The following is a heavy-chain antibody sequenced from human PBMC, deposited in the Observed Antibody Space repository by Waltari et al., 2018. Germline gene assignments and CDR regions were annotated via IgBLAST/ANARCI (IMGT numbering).Heavy chain of an antibody. D-gene: IGHD3-3*01. Sequence: QVQLQESGPGLVKPSQTLSLTCTVSGGSISSGGYYWRWIRQHPGKGLEWIGYIYYSGSTYYNPSLKSRVTISVDTSKNQFSLKLSSVTAADTAVYYCARSDFWSGPGPDYWGQGTLVTVSS. J-gene: IGHJ4*02. CDR3: ARSDFWSGPGPDY. CDR2: IYYSGST. CDR1: GGSISSGGYY. V-gene: IGHV4-31*03.